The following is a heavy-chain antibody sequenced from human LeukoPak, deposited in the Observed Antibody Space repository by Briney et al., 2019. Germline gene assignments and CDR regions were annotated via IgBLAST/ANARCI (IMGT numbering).Heavy chain of an antibody. V-gene: IGHV3-21*04. J-gene: IGHJ6*03. CDR3: TRGSIAYYYMDV. Sequence: GGSLRLSCAASGFTFTSYCMNWVRQAPGKGLEWVSSISSSSSYISYADSVKGRFTISRDNAKNSLYLQMNSLRVEDTAVYYCTRGSIAYYYMDVWGKGTTVTISS. CDR1: GFTFTSYC. CDR2: ISSSSSYI. D-gene: IGHD3-22*01.